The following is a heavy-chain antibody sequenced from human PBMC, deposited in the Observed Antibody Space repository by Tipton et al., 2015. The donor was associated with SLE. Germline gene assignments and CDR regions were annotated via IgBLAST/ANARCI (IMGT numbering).Heavy chain of an antibody. CDR2: INHSGST. Sequence: GLVKPSETLSLTCAVYGGSFSGYYWSWIRQPPGKGLEWIGEINHSGSTNYNPSLKSRVTISVDTSKNQFSLKLSSVTAADTAVYYCAGGNSYYFDYWGQGTLVTVSS. CDR1: GGSFSGYY. CDR3: AGGNSYYFDY. V-gene: IGHV4-34*01. J-gene: IGHJ4*02. D-gene: IGHD4-23*01.